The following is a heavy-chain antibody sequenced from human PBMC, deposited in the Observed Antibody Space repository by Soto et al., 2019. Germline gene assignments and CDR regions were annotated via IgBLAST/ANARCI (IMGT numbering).Heavy chain of an antibody. D-gene: IGHD3-16*02. CDR2: LSSGSRYV. CDR3: VRGGSSRSY. Sequence: PGGSLRLSCTASGFTFTNYIMTWVRQAPGKGLEWVSSLSSGSRYVYYVDSAKGRFTISRDDAKNSVYLQMNSLRAEDAAVYYCVRGGSSRSYWGQGSRVTVSS. CDR1: GFTFTNYI. V-gene: IGHV3-21*01. J-gene: IGHJ4*02.